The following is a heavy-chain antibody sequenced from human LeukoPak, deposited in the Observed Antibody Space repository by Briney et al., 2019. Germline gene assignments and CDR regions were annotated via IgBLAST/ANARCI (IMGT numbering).Heavy chain of an antibody. D-gene: IGHD1-26*01. CDR2: TFYSGAT. CDR3: ARQLGGATNGY. Sequence: SETLSLTCTVSGGSISSSSYYWGWLRQPPGKGLEGMGITFYSGATYYNPSLKSRVTISVDTSRNQFSLKLSAVTAADTAVYYCARQLGGATNGYWGQGTLVTVSS. V-gene: IGHV4-39*01. J-gene: IGHJ4*02. CDR1: GGSISSSSYY.